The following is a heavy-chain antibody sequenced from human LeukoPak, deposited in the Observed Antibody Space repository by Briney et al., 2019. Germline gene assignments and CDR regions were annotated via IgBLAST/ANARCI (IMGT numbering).Heavy chain of an antibody. CDR1: GGSINSSDYY. Sequence: SETLSLTCTVSGGSINSSDYYWGWIRQPPGKGLEWIGNMYYGGTTFYNPSLKSRVTISVDTSKNQFSLKLSSVTAADTAVYYCARNGVAGNDYFDYWGQGTLVTVSS. CDR3: ARNGVAGNDYFDY. V-gene: IGHV4-39*01. CDR2: MYYGGTT. D-gene: IGHD6-19*01. J-gene: IGHJ4*02.